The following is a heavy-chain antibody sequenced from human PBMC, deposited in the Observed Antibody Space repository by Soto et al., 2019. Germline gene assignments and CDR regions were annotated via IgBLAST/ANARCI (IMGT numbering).Heavy chain of an antibody. V-gene: IGHV3-53*01. CDR3: AXDRIGGFDY. D-gene: IGHD3-10*01. J-gene: IGHJ4*02. CDR1: GLTVSSNY. CDR2: IYSGGST. Sequence: GSLRLSCAASGLTVSSNYSSWVRQAPGKGLEWVSVIYSGGSTYYADSGKDRFTIYXEHTKNTLYLQMNSLRAEDTAVYYCAXDRIGGFDYWGQGTLVTVS.